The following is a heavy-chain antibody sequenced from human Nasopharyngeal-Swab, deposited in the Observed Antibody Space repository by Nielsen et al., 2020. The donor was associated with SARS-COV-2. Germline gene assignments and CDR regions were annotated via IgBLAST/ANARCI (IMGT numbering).Heavy chain of an antibody. D-gene: IGHD6-13*01. CDR3: ARMSIAAAGTGSY. V-gene: IGHV4-39*01. Sequence: SETLSLTCTVSGGSISSSSYYWGWIRQPPGKGLEWIGSSYYSGSTYYNPSLKSRVTISVDTSKNQFSLKLSSVTAADTAVYYCARMSIAAAGTGSYWGQGTLVTVSS. CDR2: SYYSGST. J-gene: IGHJ4*02. CDR1: GGSISSSSYY.